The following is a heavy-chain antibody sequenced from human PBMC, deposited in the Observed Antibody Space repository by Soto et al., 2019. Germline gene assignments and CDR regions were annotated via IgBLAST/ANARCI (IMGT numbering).Heavy chain of an antibody. CDR2: ISYDGSNK. Sequence: QVQLVESGGGVVQPGRSLRLSCAASGFTFSSYGMHWVRQAPGKGLEWVAVISYDGSNKYYADSVKGRFTISRDNSKNTLYLQMNSLRAEDTALYYCAKDVVRVLEWLAFYGMDVWGQGTTVTVSS. J-gene: IGHJ6*02. CDR1: GFTFSSYG. V-gene: IGHV3-30*18. D-gene: IGHD3-3*01. CDR3: AKDVVRVLEWLAFYGMDV.